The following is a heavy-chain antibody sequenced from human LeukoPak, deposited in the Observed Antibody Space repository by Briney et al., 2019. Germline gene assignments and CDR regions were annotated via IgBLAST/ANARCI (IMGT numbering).Heavy chain of an antibody. Sequence: GGSLRLSCAASGIIITSYWMSWVRQTPGKGREWVANIKQDGSEKNYVVSVKGRFTIFRDNARNSLYLQMNSLRAEDTAVYYCASHSYGYNHWGQGTLVIVSS. CDR3: ASHSYGYNH. J-gene: IGHJ5*02. D-gene: IGHD3-16*01. CDR2: IKQDGSEK. CDR1: GIIITSYW. V-gene: IGHV3-7*01.